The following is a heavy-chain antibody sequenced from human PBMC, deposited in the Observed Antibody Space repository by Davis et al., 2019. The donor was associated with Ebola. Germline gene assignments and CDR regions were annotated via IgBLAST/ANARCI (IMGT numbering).Heavy chain of an antibody. CDR1: GVSITSYY. CDR2: IHYSGSS. Sequence: MPGGSLRLSCTVSGVSITSYYWSWIRQPPGKGLEWIGYIHYSGSSNYNPSLKSRVTISVDTSKNQFSLKLSSVTAADTAMYYCARRGTSSWYAGWFDPWGQGTLVTVSS. CDR3: ARRGTSSWYAGWFDP. J-gene: IGHJ5*02. D-gene: IGHD6-13*01. V-gene: IGHV4-59*08.